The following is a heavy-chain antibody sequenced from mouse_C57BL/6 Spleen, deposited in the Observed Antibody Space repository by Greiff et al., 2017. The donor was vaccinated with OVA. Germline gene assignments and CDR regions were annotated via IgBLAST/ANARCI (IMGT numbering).Heavy chain of an antibody. V-gene: IGHV1-18*01. CDR3: ARYYYGSSYWYFDV. CDR2: INPNNGGT. D-gene: IGHD1-1*01. Sequence: VQLQQPGPELVKPGASVKIPCKASGYTFTDYNMDWVKQSHGKSLEWIGDINPNNGGTIYNQKFKGKATLTVDKSSSTAYMELRSLTSEDTAVYYCARYYYGSSYWYFDVWGTGTTVTVSS. J-gene: IGHJ1*03. CDR1: GYTFTDYN.